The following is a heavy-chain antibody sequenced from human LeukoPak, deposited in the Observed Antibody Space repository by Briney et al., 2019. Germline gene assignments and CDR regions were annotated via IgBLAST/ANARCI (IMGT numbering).Heavy chain of an antibody. CDR1: GYTFTSYG. Sequence: ASVKVSCKASGYTFTSYGISWVRQAPGQGLEWMGWISAYNGNTNYAQKLQGRVTMTTDTSTSTAYMELRSLRSDDTAVYYCARESYCSSTSCYSDYYYYSMDVWGQGTTVTVSS. J-gene: IGHJ6*02. CDR3: ARESYCSSTSCYSDYYYYSMDV. CDR2: ISAYNGNT. V-gene: IGHV1-18*01. D-gene: IGHD2-2*01.